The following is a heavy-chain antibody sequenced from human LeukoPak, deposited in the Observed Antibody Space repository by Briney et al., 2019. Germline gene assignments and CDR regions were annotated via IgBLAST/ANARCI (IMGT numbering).Heavy chain of an antibody. CDR2: IYYSGST. CDR3: ASFGEGPFDY. V-gene: IGHV4-38-2*02. J-gene: IGHJ4*02. CDR1: GYSISSSYY. Sequence: SETLSLTCTVSGYSISSSYYWGWIRQPPGKGLEWIGSIYYSGSTYYNPSLKSRVTISVDTSKNQFSLKLSSVTAADTAVYYCASFGEGPFDYWGQGTLVTVSS. D-gene: IGHD3-10*01.